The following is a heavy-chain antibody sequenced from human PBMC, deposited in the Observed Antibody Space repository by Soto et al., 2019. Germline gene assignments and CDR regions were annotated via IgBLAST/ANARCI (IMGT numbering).Heavy chain of an antibody. CDR3: ARATRQQLIRRWKWFDP. V-gene: IGHV4-34*01. J-gene: IGHJ5*02. Sequence: QVQLQQWGAGLLKPSETLSLTCAVYGGSFSGYYWSWIRKPQGKGMEWVGESNDSGGTNYSPSLKRRVTRSVARSKNQLSLRLSPVTAADTAVYYCARATRQQLIRRWKWFDPWGQGTLVTVSS. CDR2: SNDSGGT. CDR1: GGSFSGYY. D-gene: IGHD6-13*01.